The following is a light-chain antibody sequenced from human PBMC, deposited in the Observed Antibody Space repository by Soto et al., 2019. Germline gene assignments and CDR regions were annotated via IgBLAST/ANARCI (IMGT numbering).Light chain of an antibody. V-gene: IGKV3-20*01. CDR1: QTVRNNY. CDR2: GAS. Sequence: ENVLTQSPGTLSLYPGERATLSCRASQTVRNNYLAWYQQKPGQAPRLLIYGASSRATGIPDRFSGSGSGTDFTLTISRLEPEDFAVYYCQQYGSSPPIPFGQGTRLEI. CDR3: QQYGSSPPIP. J-gene: IGKJ5*01.